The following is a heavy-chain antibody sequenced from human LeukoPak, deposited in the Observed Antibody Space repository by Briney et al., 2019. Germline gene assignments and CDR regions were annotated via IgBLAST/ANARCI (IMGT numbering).Heavy chain of an antibody. V-gene: IGHV3-21*01. D-gene: IGHD6-6*01. Sequence: GGSLRLSCAASGFTFSSYSMNWVRQAPGKGLEWVSSISSGSNYIYYADSLKGRFTISRDNAKNSLYLQMNSLRAEDTAVYYCARDPTSIAAPRYFDYWGQGTLVTVSS. J-gene: IGHJ4*02. CDR3: ARDPTSIAAPRYFDY. CDR1: GFTFSSYS. CDR2: ISSGSNYI.